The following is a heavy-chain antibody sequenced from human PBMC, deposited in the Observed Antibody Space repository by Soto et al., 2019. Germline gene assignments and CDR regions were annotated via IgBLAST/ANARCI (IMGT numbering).Heavy chain of an antibody. Sequence: EVQLVESGGGLVQPGGSLRLSCAASGFTFSSYWMHWVRQAPGKGLLWVSRINSDGSSTSYADSVKGRFTISRDNAKNTLYLQMNSLRAEDTAVYYCARELWQLGGFDYWGQGTLVTVSS. D-gene: IGHD6-6*01. V-gene: IGHV3-74*01. CDR2: INSDGSST. CDR3: ARELWQLGGFDY. J-gene: IGHJ4*02. CDR1: GFTFSSYW.